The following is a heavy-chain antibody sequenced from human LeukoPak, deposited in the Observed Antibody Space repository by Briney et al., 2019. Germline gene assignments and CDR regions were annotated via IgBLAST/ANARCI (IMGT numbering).Heavy chain of an antibody. CDR1: GGTFSSYA. V-gene: IGHV1-69*01. Sequence: ASVKVSCKASGGTFSSYAISWLRQAPGQGLEWMGGIIPTFGTANYAQKFQGRVTITADESTSTAYMELSSLRSEDTAVYYCARYSGYEGNWFDPWGQGTLVTVSS. J-gene: IGHJ5*02. D-gene: IGHD5-12*01. CDR3: ARYSGYEGNWFDP. CDR2: IIPTFGTA.